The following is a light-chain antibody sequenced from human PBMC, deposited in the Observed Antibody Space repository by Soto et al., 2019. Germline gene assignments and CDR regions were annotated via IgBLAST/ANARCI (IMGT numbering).Light chain of an antibody. V-gene: IGLV2-14*03. CDR3: SSYTNSDTVL. CDR1: SSDVGAYNY. J-gene: IGLJ3*02. Sequence: QSVLTQPASVSGSPGQSITISCTGTSSDVGAYNYVSWYQQHPGQAPKLLIYDVSNRPSGVSDRFSGSKSDNTASLTISGLQAEDEADYYCSSYTNSDTVLFGGGTKLPVL. CDR2: DVS.